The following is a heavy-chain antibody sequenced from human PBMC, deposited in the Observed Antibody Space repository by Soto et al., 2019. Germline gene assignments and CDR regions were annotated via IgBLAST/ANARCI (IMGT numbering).Heavy chain of an antibody. J-gene: IGHJ4*02. CDR1: GFTFSGSA. CDR3: TSRYFYDSSGYNMDDY. Sequence: EVQLVESGGGLVQPGGSLKLSCAASGFTFSGSAMHWVRQASGKGLQWVGRIRSKANSYATSYDASVKGRFTISRDDSQNTAYLQMNSLRTEDTEVYYCTSRYFYDSSGYNMDDYWGQGTLVTVAS. D-gene: IGHD3-22*01. V-gene: IGHV3-73*02. CDR2: IRSKANSYAT.